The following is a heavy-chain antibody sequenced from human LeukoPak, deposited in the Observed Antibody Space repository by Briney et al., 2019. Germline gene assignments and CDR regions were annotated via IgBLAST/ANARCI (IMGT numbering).Heavy chain of an antibody. CDR2: INHSGST. Sequence: SETLSLTCAVYGGSFSGYYWSWIRQPPGKGLEWIGEINHSGSTNYNPSLKIRVAISVDTSKNQFSLKLSSVTAADTAVYYCASRSYCGGDCSTLNWFDPWGQGTLVTVSS. J-gene: IGHJ5*02. V-gene: IGHV4-34*01. D-gene: IGHD2-21*02. CDR3: ASRSYCGGDCSTLNWFDP. CDR1: GGSFSGYY.